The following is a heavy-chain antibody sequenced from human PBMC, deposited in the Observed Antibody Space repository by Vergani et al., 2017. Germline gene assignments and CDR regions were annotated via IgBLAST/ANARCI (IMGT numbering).Heavy chain of an antibody. D-gene: IGHD2-2*01. Sequence: QVQLVQSGAEVKKPGASVKVSCKASGYTFTSYYMHWVRQAPGQGLEWMGIINPSGGSTSYAQKFQGRVTMTRDTSTSTVYMERSSLRSEDTAVYYCARDSRYGSSTSCYVGLDWFDPWGQGTLVTVSS. CDR1: GYTFTSYY. V-gene: IGHV1-46*01. J-gene: IGHJ5*02. CDR2: INPSGGST. CDR3: ARDSRYGSSTSCYVGLDWFDP.